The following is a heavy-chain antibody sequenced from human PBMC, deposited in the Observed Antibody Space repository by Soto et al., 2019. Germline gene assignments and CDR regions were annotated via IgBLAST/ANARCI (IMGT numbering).Heavy chain of an antibody. Sequence: VQLVESGGGLVQPGGSLRLSCAASGFTFSSNAMNWVRQAPGKGLEWVSYISSSGSTIYYADSVKGRFTISRDNAKNSLYLQMNSLRAEDTAVYYCARGSFLEWLCDYWGQGTPVTVSS. CDR3: ARGSFLEWLCDY. CDR1: GFTFSSNA. J-gene: IGHJ4*02. V-gene: IGHV3-48*01. CDR2: ISSSGSTI. D-gene: IGHD3-3*01.